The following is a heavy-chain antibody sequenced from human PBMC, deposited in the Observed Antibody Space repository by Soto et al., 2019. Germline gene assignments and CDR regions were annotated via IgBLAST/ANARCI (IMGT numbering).Heavy chain of an antibody. CDR2: ISYSGST. D-gene: IGHD1-1*01. V-gene: IGHV4-59*01. CDR1: SDSISSDY. Sequence: PSETLSLTCTVSSDSISSDYWSWIWQPPWKRLEWMGYISYSGSTDYNPSLKSRVTISGDTSKNQFSLKVSSVTAADTAVYYCSRGASWKLPFDYWGQGTQVTVSS. CDR3: SRGASWKLPFDY. J-gene: IGHJ4*02.